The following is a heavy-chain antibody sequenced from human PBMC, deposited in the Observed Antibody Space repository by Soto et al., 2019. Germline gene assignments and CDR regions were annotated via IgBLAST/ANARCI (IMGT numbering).Heavy chain of an antibody. V-gene: IGHV3-30*18. Sequence: QVQLVESGGGVVQPGRSLRLSCAASGFTFSSYGMHWVRQAPGKGLEWVAVISYDGSNKYYADSVKGRFTIARDNSKNTLYMQMNSLRAEDTAVYDWAKMAQLAAFDYWGQGTLVTVSS. CDR1: GFTFSSYG. J-gene: IGHJ4*02. CDR3: AKMAQLAAFDY. CDR2: ISYDGSNK. D-gene: IGHD6-6*01.